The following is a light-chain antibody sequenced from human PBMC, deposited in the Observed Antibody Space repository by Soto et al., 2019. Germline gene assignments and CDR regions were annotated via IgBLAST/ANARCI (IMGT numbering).Light chain of an antibody. CDR2: KNN. Sequence: QSVLTQPPSVSGAPGQTITMSCTESGSNVGASYDVHWYQVLPGAGPRLLIYKNNNRPSGVPDRFSGSKSGTSASLAITGLRAEDEADYYCQSYDNILSGPLFGGGTKVTVL. V-gene: IGLV1-40*01. CDR1: GSNVGASYD. J-gene: IGLJ3*02. CDR3: QSYDNILSGPL.